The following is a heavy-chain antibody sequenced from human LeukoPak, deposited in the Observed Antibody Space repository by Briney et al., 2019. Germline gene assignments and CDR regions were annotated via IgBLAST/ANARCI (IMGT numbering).Heavy chain of an antibody. Sequence: GASVKVSCKASGGTFSSYAISWVRQAPGQGLGWMGGIIPIFGTANYAQKFQGRVTITADESTSTAYMELSSLRSEDTAVYYCARVAVEKGPGSGYYYYYYMDVWGKGTTVTVSS. V-gene: IGHV1-69*13. J-gene: IGHJ6*03. CDR3: ARVAVEKGPGSGYYYYYYMDV. D-gene: IGHD2-21*01. CDR2: IIPIFGTA. CDR1: GGTFSSYA.